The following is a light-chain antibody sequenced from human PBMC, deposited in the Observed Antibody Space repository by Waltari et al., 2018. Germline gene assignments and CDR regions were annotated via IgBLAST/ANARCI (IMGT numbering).Light chain of an antibody. CDR1: QTVGTY. V-gene: IGKV3-11*01. Sequence: EIVLTQSPATLSLSPGERATLSCRTSQTVGTYLLWYQQKPGQAPRVLIYDASNRATGIPARFSGSGSGTDFTLTISSLEPEDFAVYYCQQRINWPLTFGQGTKVEI. CDR3: QQRINWPLT. J-gene: IGKJ1*01. CDR2: DAS.